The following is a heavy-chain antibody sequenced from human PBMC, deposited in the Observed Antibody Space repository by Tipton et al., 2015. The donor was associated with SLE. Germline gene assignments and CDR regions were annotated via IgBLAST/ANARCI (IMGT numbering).Heavy chain of an antibody. CDR3: ARDSSAFDI. V-gene: IGHV3-48*01. J-gene: IGHJ3*02. CDR1: GFTFGDYA. CDR2: ISSSSSTI. Sequence: SLRLSCTASGFTFGDYAMSWFRQAPGKGLEWVSYISSSSSTIYYADSVKGRFTISRDNAKNSLYLQMNSLRAEDTAVYYCARDSSAFDIWGQGTMVTVSS.